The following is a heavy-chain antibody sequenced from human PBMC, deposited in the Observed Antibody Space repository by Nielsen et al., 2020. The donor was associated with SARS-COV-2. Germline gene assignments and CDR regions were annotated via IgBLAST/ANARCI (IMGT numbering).Heavy chain of an antibody. V-gene: IGHV4-39*01. CDR3: ASQVWGLNYFDY. D-gene: IGHD7-27*01. J-gene: IGHJ4*02. CDR2: IYYSGST. Sequence: SETLSLTCTVSGGSISSSSYYWGWIRQPPGKGLEWIGSIYYSGSTYYNPSLKSRVTISVDTSKNQFSLKLSSVTAADTAVYYCASQVWGLNYFDYWGQGTLVTVSS. CDR1: GGSISSSSYY.